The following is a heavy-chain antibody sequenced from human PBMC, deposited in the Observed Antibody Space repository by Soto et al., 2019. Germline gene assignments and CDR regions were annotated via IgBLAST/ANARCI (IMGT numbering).Heavy chain of an antibody. CDR1: GYTFTSYG. V-gene: IGHV1-18*01. D-gene: IGHD2-15*01. Sequence: QVQLVQSGAEVKKPGASVKVSCKASGYTFTSYGISWVRQAPGQGLEWMGWISAYNGNTNYAQKLQGRVTMTTDTSTSTDYMELRSLGSDDTAVYYCARAYCSGGSCYSGMDVWGQGTTVTVSS. CDR3: ARAYCSGGSCYSGMDV. CDR2: ISAYNGNT. J-gene: IGHJ6*02.